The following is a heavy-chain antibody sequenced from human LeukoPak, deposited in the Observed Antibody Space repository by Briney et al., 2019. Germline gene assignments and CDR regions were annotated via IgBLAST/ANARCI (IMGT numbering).Heavy chain of an antibody. Sequence: GGSLRLSCAASGFTFSSYAMSWVRQAPGKGLEWVSAISGSGGSTYYADSVKGRFTISRDNSKNSLYLQMNSLRAEGTALYYCAKDPGYGDQGWHAFDIWGQGTMVTVSS. CDR2: ISGSGGST. CDR3: AKDPGYGDQGWHAFDI. D-gene: IGHD4-17*01. J-gene: IGHJ3*02. V-gene: IGHV3-23*01. CDR1: GFTFSSYA.